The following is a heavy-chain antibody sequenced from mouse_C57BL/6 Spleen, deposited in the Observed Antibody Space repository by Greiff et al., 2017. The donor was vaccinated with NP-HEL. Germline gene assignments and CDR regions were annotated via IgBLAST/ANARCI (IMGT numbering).Heavy chain of an antibody. J-gene: IGHJ4*01. CDR2: IYPGSGNT. V-gene: IGHV1-76*01. CDR1: GYTFTDYY. CDR3: AGLGGSSSYAMDY. D-gene: IGHD1-1*01. Sequence: VQLQQSGAELVRPGASVKLSCKASGYTFTDYYINWVKQRPGQGLEWIARIYPGSGNTYYNEKFKGKATLTAEKSSSTAYMQLSSLTSEDSAVYFCAGLGGSSSYAMDYWGQGTSVTVSS.